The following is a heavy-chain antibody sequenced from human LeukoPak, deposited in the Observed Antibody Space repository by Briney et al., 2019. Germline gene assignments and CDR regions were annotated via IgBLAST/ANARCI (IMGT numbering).Heavy chain of an antibody. V-gene: IGHV3-66*01. CDR2: IYSNGDT. Sequence: GWSLSVSCPACRLTVTNNYWNWVGQPPATGPEWISLIYSNGDTRYADSVKGRFTFSRDNSKNTLYLQMNSLRAEDTAVYYCTYGDYPLTYWGQGTLASVSS. CDR3: TYGDYPLTY. D-gene: IGHD4-17*01. J-gene: IGHJ4*02. CDR1: RLTVTNNY.